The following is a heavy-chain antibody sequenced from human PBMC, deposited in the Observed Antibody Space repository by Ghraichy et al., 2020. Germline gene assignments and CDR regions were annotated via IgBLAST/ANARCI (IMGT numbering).Heavy chain of an antibody. J-gene: IGHJ5*02. V-gene: IGHV3-7*01. CDR2: IKQDGSEN. D-gene: IGHD4-17*01. CDR3: ARQAVTGVDWFDP. Sequence: GSLRLSCAASGLTFSMYWMSWVRQAPGKGLEWVATIKQDGSENYCVDSVKGRFTISRDNAKNLLYLQMNSLRAEDTAVYYCARQAVTGVDWFDPWGLGTLVTVSS. CDR1: GLTFSMYW.